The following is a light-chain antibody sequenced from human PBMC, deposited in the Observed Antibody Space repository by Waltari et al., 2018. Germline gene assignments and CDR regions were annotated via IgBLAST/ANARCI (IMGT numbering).Light chain of an antibody. V-gene: IGLV3-21*04. CDR1: NIGSKS. J-gene: IGLJ2*01. Sequence: SYVLTQPPSVSVAPGKTARITCGGNNIGSKSVHWYQQKSGQAPVLVIYYDSDRPSGIPERFSGSNSGNTATLTISRVEAGDEADYYCQVWDSSSDHVVFGGGTKLTVL. CDR3: QVWDSSSDHVV. CDR2: YDS.